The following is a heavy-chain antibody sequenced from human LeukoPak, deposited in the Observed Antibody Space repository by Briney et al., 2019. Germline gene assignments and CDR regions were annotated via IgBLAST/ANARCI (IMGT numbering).Heavy chain of an antibody. V-gene: IGHV3-74*01. J-gene: IGHJ4*02. CDR3: ARGLSWTVDY. D-gene: IGHD3/OR15-3a*01. CDR1: GFTFSRYW. CDR2: IKSDAKT. Sequence: PGGSLRLSCEASGFTFSRYWMHWVRQAPGKGLVWVSRIKSDAKTNYARSVKGRFTISRDNAKNSLYLQMNILRAEDTAVYYCARGLSWTVDYWGQGTLVTVCS.